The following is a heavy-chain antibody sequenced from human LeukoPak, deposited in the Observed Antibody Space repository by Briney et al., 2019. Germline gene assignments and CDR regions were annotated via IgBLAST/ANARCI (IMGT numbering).Heavy chain of an antibody. CDR1: GYTFTGYY. J-gene: IGHJ3*02. CDR3: ARSDDYGDYGAFDI. D-gene: IGHD4-17*01. CDR2: INRNSGGT. V-gene: IGHV1-2*02. Sequence: GASVKVSCKASGYTFTGYYMHWVRQAPGQGLEWMGWINRNSGGTNYAQKFQGRVTMTRDTSISTAYMELSRLRSDDTAVYYCARSDDYGDYGAFDIWGQGTMVTVSS.